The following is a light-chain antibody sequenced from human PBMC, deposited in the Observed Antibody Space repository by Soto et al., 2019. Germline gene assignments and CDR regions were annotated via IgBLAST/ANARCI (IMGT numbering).Light chain of an antibody. V-gene: IGLV3-1*01. CDR2: QDT. Sequence: SYELTQPPSVSVSPGQTASITCSGDKLGDKYACWYHQKPGQSPVVVIYQDTKRPSGIPERFSGSNSGNTATLTIRGTQAMDEADYYCQAWDSSTAVVFGGGTKVTVL. CDR1: KLGDKY. CDR3: QAWDSSTAVV. J-gene: IGLJ2*01.